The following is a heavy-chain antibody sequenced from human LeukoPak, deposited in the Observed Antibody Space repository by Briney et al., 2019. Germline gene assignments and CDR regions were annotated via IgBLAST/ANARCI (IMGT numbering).Heavy chain of an antibody. J-gene: IGHJ5*02. D-gene: IGHD2-15*01. CDR3: ARDHCSGGSCYPNWFDP. CDR1: GASFNNGGYY. V-gene: IGHV4-31*03. Sequence: SETLSLTCTVSGASFNNGGYYWTWIRQHPGKGLEWIGYIYHSGSTYYNPSLKSRVTISVDTSKNQFSLKLSSVTAADTAVYYCARDHCSGGSCYPNWFDPWGQGTLVTVSS. CDR2: IYHSGST.